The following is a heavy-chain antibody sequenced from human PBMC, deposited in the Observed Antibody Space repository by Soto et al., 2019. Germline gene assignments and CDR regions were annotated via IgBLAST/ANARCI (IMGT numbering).Heavy chain of an antibody. J-gene: IGHJ3*02. Sequence: QVQLQESGPGRVKPSETLSFTCTVSGDSINSYYWSWIRQPPGKGLEWIAYFYKSGTTNYNPSLKSRVTISVDTSKNQFSLKLSSVTAADTAVYYCARTYDNSGPNSGGYAFDIWGQGTMLTVSS. V-gene: IGHV4-59*01. D-gene: IGHD3-22*01. CDR1: GDSINSYY. CDR3: ARTYDNSGPNSGGYAFDI. CDR2: FYKSGTT.